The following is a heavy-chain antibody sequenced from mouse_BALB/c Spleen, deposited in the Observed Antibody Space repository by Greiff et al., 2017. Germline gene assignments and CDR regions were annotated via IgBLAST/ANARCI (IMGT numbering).Heavy chain of an antibody. CDR1: GFNIKDYY. D-gene: IGHD1-1*01. CDR2: IDPENGNT. J-gene: IGHJ2*01. CDR3: ASYYGSSYYFDY. Sequence: EVQLQQSGAELVRPGALVKLSCKASGFNIKDYYMHWVMQRPEQGLEWIGWIDPENGNTIYDPKFQGKASITADTSSNTAHLQLSSLTSEYTAVYYCASYYGSSYYFDYWGQGTTLTVSS. V-gene: IGHV14-1*02.